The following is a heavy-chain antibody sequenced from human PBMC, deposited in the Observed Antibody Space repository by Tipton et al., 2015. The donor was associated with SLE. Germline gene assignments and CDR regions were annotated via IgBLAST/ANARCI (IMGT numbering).Heavy chain of an antibody. CDR2: MIPNFATS. Sequence: QSGAEVKKPGSSVKVSCKASGGTFSNYAVSWVRQAPGQGLEWMGGMIPNFATSNYAREFHDRVTITTDDSSSTAYMELSSLRSEDTDVYYCERGVISGTPYYYYFYMDVWGKGTTVTVFS. D-gene: IGHD1-20*01. V-gene: IGHV1-69*05. CDR3: ERGVISGTPYYYYFYMDV. J-gene: IGHJ6*03. CDR1: GGTFSNYA.